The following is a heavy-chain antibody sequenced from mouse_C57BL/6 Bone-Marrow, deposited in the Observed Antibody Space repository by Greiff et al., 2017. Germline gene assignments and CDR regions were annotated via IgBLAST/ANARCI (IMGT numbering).Heavy chain of an antibody. D-gene: IGHD1-1*01. J-gene: IGHJ4*01. CDR1: GYTFTSYW. V-gene: IGHV1-64*01. Sequence: QVQLQQPGAELVKPGASVKLSCKASGYTFTSYWMHWVQQTPGQGLEWIGMINPNSGSTNYTEKFKSKATLTVDKSSSTAYMQLSSLTSEDSACYYCERRGLITTVVASYYYAMDYWGQATAVTFSS. CDR2: INPNSGST. CDR3: ERRGLITTVVASYYYAMDY.